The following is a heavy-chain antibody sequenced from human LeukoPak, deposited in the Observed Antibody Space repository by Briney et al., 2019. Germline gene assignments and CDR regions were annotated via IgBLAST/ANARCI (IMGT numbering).Heavy chain of an antibody. CDR3: ARFMPTVPSKRSGFDY. CDR1: GGSISSSSYY. Sequence: SSETLSLTCTVSGGSISSSSYYWGWIRQPPGKGLEWIGYIYHSGSTYYNPSLKSRVTISVDRSKNQFSLKLSSVTAADTAVYYCARFMPTVPSKRSGFDYWGQGTLVTVSS. V-gene: IGHV4-39*07. CDR2: IYHSGST. D-gene: IGHD3-10*01. J-gene: IGHJ4*02.